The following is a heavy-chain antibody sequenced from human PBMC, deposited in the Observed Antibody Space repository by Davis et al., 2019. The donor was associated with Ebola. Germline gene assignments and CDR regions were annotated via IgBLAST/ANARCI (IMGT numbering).Heavy chain of an antibody. CDR2: IYHSGST. CDR3: ARAQRRYVVPAAMNYFDY. CDR1: GYSISSGYY. J-gene: IGHJ4*02. Sequence: PSETLSLTCAVSGYSISSGYYWGWIRQPPGKGLEWIGSIYHSGSTYYNPSLKSRVTISVDTSKNQFSLKLSSVTAADTAVYYCARAQRRYVVPAAMNYFDYWGQGTLVTVSS. D-gene: IGHD2-2*01. V-gene: IGHV4-38-2*01.